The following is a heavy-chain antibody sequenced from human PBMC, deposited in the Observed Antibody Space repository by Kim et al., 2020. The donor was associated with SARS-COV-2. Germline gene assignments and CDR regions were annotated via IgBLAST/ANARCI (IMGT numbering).Heavy chain of an antibody. CDR3: ATRGPYSNYGYY. J-gene: IGHJ4*02. D-gene: IGHD4-4*01. Sequence: YAQKFHGRVTITADKSTSTAYMELSSLRSEDTAVYYCATRGPYSNYGYYWGQGTLVTVSS. V-gene: IGHV1-69*02.